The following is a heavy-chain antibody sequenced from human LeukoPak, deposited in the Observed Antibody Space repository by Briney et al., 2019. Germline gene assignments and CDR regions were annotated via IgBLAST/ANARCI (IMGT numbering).Heavy chain of an antibody. D-gene: IGHD5-12*01. CDR1: GFTFDDYA. J-gene: IGHJ4*02. V-gene: IGHV3-9*01. CDR3: AINGGGDSGYGNLDY. CDR2: INWNSDSI. Sequence: GGSLRLSCAVSGFTFDDYAMHWVRQVPGKGLEWVSGINWNSDSIGYADSVKGRFTTSRDNAKNSLYLQMNSLRAEDTAFYYCAINGGGDSGYGNLDYWGQGTLVTVSS.